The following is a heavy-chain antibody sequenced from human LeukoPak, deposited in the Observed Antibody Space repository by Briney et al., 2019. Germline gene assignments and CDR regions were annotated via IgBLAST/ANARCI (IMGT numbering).Heavy chain of an antibody. CDR1: GGTFSSYA. V-gene: IGHV1-69*13. Sequence: SVKVSCKASGGTFSSYAISWVRQAPGQGLEWMGGIIPIFGTANYAQKFQGRVTITADESTSTAYMELSSLRSEDTAVYYCAREAGRGYSYGQNWFDPWGQGTLVTVSS. J-gene: IGHJ5*02. CDR3: AREAGRGYSYGQNWFDP. D-gene: IGHD5-18*01. CDR2: IIPIFGTA.